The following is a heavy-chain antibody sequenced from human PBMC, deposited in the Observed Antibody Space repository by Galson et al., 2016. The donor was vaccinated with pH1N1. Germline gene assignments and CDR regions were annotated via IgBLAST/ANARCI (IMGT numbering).Heavy chain of an antibody. D-gene: IGHD3-22*01. CDR2: INPSGGNT. V-gene: IGHV1-46*01. J-gene: IGHJ3*02. CDR1: GYTFTSYY. Sequence: SVKVSFKASGYTFTSYYMYWVRQAPGQGLEWMGIINPSGGNTNYAQKFQGRLTMTRDTSTSTVYMELSSLRSGDTAVYYCARDAAMIVVGSGYAFDIWGQGTMVTVSS. CDR3: ARDAAMIVVGSGYAFDI.